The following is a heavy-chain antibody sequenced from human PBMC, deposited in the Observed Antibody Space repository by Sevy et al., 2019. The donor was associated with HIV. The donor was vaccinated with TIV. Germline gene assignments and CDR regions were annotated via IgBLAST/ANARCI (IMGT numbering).Heavy chain of an antibody. CDR1: GFTFSNAW. V-gene: IGHV3-15*01. CDR2: IKSKTDGGTT. J-gene: IGHJ6*02. D-gene: IGHD3-22*01. Sequence: GGSLRLSCAASGFTFSNAWMSWVRQAPGKGLEWVGRIKSKTDGGTTDYAATVKGRFTISRDDSKNTLYLQMNSLKTEDTAVYYCTTDVSSGYYYGYNYYGMDVWGQGTTVTVSS. CDR3: TTDVSSGYYYGYNYYGMDV.